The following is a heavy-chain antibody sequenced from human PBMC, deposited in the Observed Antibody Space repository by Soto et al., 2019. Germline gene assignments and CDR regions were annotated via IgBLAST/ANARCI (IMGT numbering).Heavy chain of an antibody. CDR2: IIPVFGTT. CDR3: ARYIAVSTAWFDP. Sequence: SVKVSCKASGGTFSSFPINWLRQAPGQGLEWMGGIIPVFGTTKYAQKLQGRLTITADKSSQTAFMELSGLRFDDTAVYYCARYIAVSTAWFDPWGQGTRVTVSS. D-gene: IGHD2-8*01. J-gene: IGHJ5*02. V-gene: IGHV1-69*06. CDR1: GGTFSSFP.